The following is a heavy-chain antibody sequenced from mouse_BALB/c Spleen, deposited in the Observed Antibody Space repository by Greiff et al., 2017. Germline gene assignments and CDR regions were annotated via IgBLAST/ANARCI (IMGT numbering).Heavy chain of an antibody. Sequence: QVHVKQSGAELVRPGSSVKISCKASGYAFSSYWMNWVKQRPGQGLEWIGQIYPGDGDTNYNGKFKGKATLTADKSSSTAYMQLSSLTSEDSAVYFCARSGGSSYGWFAYWGQGTLVTVSA. CDR1: GYAFSSYW. J-gene: IGHJ3*01. CDR3: ARSGGSSYGWFAY. D-gene: IGHD1-1*01. CDR2: IYPGDGDT. V-gene: IGHV1-80*01.